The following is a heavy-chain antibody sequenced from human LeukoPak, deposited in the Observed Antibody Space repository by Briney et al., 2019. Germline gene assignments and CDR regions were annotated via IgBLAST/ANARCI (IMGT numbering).Heavy chain of an antibody. CDR1: GFAFSDYY. D-gene: IGHD3-22*01. CDR2: IGSSGSYT. CDR3: ARDRKGYYYDSSGYYSFDY. J-gene: IGHJ4*02. Sequence: GGSLRLSCAASGFAFSDYYMNWIRQAPGKGLEWVSYIGSSGSYTNYADSVKGRFTISRDNSKNTLYLQMNSLRAEDTAVYYCARDRKGYYYDSSGYYSFDYWGQGTLVTVSS. V-gene: IGHV3-11*06.